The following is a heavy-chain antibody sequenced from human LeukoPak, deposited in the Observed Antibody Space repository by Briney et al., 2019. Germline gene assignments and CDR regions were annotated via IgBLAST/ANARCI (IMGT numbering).Heavy chain of an antibody. CDR1: GGSFSGYY. V-gene: IGHV4-34*01. Sequence: SETLSLTCAAYGGSFSGYYWSWIRQPPGKGLEWIGEINHSGSTNYNPSLKSRVTISVDTSKNQFSLKLSSVTAADTAVYYCARGYYYGSGSSSYYYYGMDVWGQGTTVTVSS. D-gene: IGHD3-10*01. CDR3: ARGYYYGSGSSSYYYYGMDV. CDR2: INHSGST. J-gene: IGHJ6*02.